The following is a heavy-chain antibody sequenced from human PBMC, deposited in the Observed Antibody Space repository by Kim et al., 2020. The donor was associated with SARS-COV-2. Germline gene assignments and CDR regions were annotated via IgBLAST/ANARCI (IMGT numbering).Heavy chain of an antibody. D-gene: IGHD3-3*01. J-gene: IGHJ4*02. V-gene: IGHV3-21*01. CDR1: GFTFSSYS. Sequence: GSLRLSCAASGFTFSSYSMNWVRQAPGKGLEWVSSISSSSSYIYYADSVKGRFTISRDNAKNSLYLQMNSLRAEDTAVYYCARFPSGRDFALFDYWGQGTLVTVSS. CDR3: ARFPSGRDFALFDY. CDR2: ISSSSSYI.